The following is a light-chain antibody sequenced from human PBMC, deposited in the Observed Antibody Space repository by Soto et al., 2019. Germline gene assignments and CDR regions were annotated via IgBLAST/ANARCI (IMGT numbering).Light chain of an antibody. CDR3: QQSYSTLFT. V-gene: IGKV1-39*01. J-gene: IGKJ3*01. CDR1: QTVIKY. Sequence: DIQMTQSPSSLSASVGDRVTITCRASQTVIKYLNWYQQKPGRAPNLLIYAASRLQSGVPSRFSASGSGTEFTLTISSLQPEYFATYYCQQSYSTLFTFGPGTKVEIK. CDR2: AAS.